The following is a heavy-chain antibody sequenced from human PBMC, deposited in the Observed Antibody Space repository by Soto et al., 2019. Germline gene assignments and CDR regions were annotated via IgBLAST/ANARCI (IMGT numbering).Heavy chain of an antibody. D-gene: IGHD2-15*01. V-gene: IGHV4-59*01. CDR2: IYYSGST. CDR1: GGSISSYY. Sequence: SETLSLTCTVSGGSISSYYWSWFRQPPGKGLEWIGYIYYSGSTNYNPSLKSRVTISVDTSKNQFSLKLSSVTAADTAVYYCARERYCSGGSCYSGYWFDPWGQGTLVTVSS. J-gene: IGHJ5*02. CDR3: ARERYCSGGSCYSGYWFDP.